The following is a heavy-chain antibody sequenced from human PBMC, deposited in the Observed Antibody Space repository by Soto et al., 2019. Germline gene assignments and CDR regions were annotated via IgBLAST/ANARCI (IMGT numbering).Heavy chain of an antibody. CDR3: ATDRQKFPYYYGMDV. Sequence: QVQLVQSGAEVKKPGASVKVSCKVSGYTLTELSMHWVRQAPGKGLEWMGGFDPEDGETIYAQKFQGRVTRTEDTSTDTAYMELSSLRSEDTAVYYCATDRQKFPYYYGMDVWGQGTTVTVSS. V-gene: IGHV1-24*01. J-gene: IGHJ6*02. CDR2: FDPEDGET. CDR1: GYTLTELS.